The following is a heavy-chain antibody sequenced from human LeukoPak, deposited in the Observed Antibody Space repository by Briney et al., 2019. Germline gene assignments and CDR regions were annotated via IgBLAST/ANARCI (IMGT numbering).Heavy chain of an antibody. J-gene: IGHJ4*02. CDR3: ARRYYYDSSVFDY. CDR1: GYTFTGYY. D-gene: IGHD3-22*01. CDR2: INPNSGNT. V-gene: IGHV1-18*04. Sequence: ASVKVSCKASGYTFTGYYMHWVRQAPGQGLEWMGWINPNSGNTNYAQKLQGRVTMTTDTSTSTAYMELRSLRSDDTAVYYCARRYYYDSSVFDYWGQGTLVTVSS.